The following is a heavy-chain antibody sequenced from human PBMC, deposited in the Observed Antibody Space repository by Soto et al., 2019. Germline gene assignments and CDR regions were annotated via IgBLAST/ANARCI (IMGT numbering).Heavy chain of an antibody. Sequence: QVQLQESGPGLVKPSQTLSLTCTVSGGSISSAGYYWSWIRQHPGKGLEWIGYIYYSGSTYYNPSLKSRVTISVDTSKNQFSLKLSSVTAADTAVYYCARDHQVVVPAGNHYGMDVWGQGTTVTVSS. CDR2: IYYSGST. CDR1: GGSISSAGYY. CDR3: ARDHQVVVPAGNHYGMDV. D-gene: IGHD2-2*01. J-gene: IGHJ6*02. V-gene: IGHV4-31*03.